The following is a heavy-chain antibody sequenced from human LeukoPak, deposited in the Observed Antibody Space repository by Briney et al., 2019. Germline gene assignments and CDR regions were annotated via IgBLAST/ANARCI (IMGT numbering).Heavy chain of an antibody. CDR2: VYYSGST. V-gene: IGHV4-59*08. J-gene: IGHJ6*02. Sequence: SETLSLTCTVSGGSISSYYWSWIRQPPGKGLEWIGYVYYSGSTNYNPALKSRVTILVDTSKDQFSLKLTSVTAADTAVYYCARLSYGSGTYRVDVWGQGTTVTVSS. CDR3: ARLSYGSGTYRVDV. CDR1: GGSISSYY. D-gene: IGHD3-10*01.